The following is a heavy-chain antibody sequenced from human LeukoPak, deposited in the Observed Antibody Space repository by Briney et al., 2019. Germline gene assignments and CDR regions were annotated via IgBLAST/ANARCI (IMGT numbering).Heavy chain of an antibody. CDR2: FYTSGST. J-gene: IGHJ4*02. V-gene: IGHV4-61*02. CDR3: ARTGYYYAGSAYYYTGY. D-gene: IGHD3-22*01. CDR1: GGSISSGGYS. Sequence: TLSLTCAVSGGSISSGGYSWSWIRQPAGKGLEWIGRFYTSGSTNYNPSLKSRVTVSVDTSKNQFSLKLSSVTAADTAVYYCARTGYYYAGSAYYYTGYWGQGTLVTVSS.